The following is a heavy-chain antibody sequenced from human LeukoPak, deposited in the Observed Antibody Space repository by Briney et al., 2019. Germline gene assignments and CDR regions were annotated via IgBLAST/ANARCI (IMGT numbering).Heavy chain of an antibody. CDR1: GFTFSSYN. J-gene: IGHJ4*02. V-gene: IGHV3-21*01. CDR2: ISTSSSYI. CDR3: ARGDMYYYDSSGGDY. Sequence: GGSLRLSCAASGFTFSSYNMKWVRQAPGKGLEWVSSISTSSSYIYYADSVKGRFTISRDNAKNSLYLQMNSLRAEDTAVYYCARGDMYYYDSSGGDYWGQGILVTVSS. D-gene: IGHD3-22*01.